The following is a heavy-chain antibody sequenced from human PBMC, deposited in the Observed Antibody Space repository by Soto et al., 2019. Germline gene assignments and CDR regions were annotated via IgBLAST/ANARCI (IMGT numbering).Heavy chain of an antibody. V-gene: IGHV1-46*01. Sequence: ASVKVSCKASGYTFTSYYMHWVRQAPGQGLEWMGIINPSGGSTSYAQKFQGRVTMTRDTSTSTVYMELSSLRSEDTAVYYCARNYGSGSYYNEVYGYWGQGTLVTVSS. D-gene: IGHD3-10*01. J-gene: IGHJ4*02. CDR1: GYTFTSYY. CDR2: INPSGGST. CDR3: ARNYGSGSYYNEVYGY.